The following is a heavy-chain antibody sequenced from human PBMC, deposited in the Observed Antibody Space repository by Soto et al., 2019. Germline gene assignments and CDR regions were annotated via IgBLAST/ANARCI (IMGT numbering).Heavy chain of an antibody. CDR2: IIPIFGTA. D-gene: IGHD3-3*01. V-gene: IGHV1-69*06. Sequence: SVKVSCKASGGTFSSYAISWVRQAPGQGLEWMGGIIPIFGTANYAQKFQGRVTITADKSTSTAYMELSSLRSEDTAVYYCARDFNTIFGVVIISGGSNWFDPWGQGTLVTVS. J-gene: IGHJ5*02. CDR1: GGTFSSYA. CDR3: ARDFNTIFGVVIISGGSNWFDP.